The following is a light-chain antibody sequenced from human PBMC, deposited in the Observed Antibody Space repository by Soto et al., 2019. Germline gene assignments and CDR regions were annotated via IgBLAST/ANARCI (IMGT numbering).Light chain of an antibody. CDR1: QSISSW. J-gene: IGKJ1*01. CDR3: QQYNIYPST. Sequence: DIQMTQSPSPLSASLGDRFTITCLASQSISSWLAWYQQKPGKAPKLLIYKASSLESGVPSRFSGSGSGTEFTLTISSLQPDDFATYYCQQYNIYPSTFGQGTKVDI. V-gene: IGKV1-5*03. CDR2: KAS.